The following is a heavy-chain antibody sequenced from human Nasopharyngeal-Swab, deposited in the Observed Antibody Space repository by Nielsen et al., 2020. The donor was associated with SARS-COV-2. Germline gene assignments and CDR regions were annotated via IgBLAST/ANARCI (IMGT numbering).Heavy chain of an antibody. CDR1: GFTFSFSDYY. CDR3: ARDGIVGVTSRDDSDAFDI. V-gene: IGHV3-11*04. D-gene: IGHD1-26*01. CDR2: ISSSGSTI. Sequence: GESLKISCVYSGFTFSFSDYYMTWIRQAPGKGLEWVSSISSSGSTIYYAGSVKGRFSISRDNAKNSLLLQMNSLRVEDTAIYYCARDGIVGVTSRDDSDAFDIWGQGTMVIVSS. J-gene: IGHJ3*02.